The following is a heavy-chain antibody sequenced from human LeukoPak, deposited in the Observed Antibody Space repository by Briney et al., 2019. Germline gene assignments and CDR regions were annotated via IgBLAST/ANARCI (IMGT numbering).Heavy chain of an antibody. D-gene: IGHD1-26*01. CDR3: ARGGRIVGATTPPDY. CDR1: GGSFSVYY. CDR2: INHSGST. V-gene: IGHV4-34*01. Sequence: SETLSLTCAVYGGSFSVYYWSWIRQPPGKGLEWIGEINHSGSTNYNPSLKSRVTISVDTSKNQFSLKLSSVTAADTAVYYCARGGRIVGATTPPDYWGQGTLVTVSS. J-gene: IGHJ4*02.